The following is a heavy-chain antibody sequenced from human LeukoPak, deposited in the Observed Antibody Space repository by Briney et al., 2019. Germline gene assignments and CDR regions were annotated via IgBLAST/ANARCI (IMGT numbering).Heavy chain of an antibody. J-gene: IGHJ4*02. D-gene: IGHD3-10*01. CDR3: TRDYYGSGTLSHY. CDR1: GYTFNDYY. Sequence: ASVKVSCKASGYTFNDYYIHWVRQAPGQGLEWMGWINPNSGGTNSAQRFQGRVTMTRDTSTSTAYMDLTSLRSDDTAVYYCTRDYYGSGTLSHYWGQGTLVTVTS. CDR2: INPNSGGT. V-gene: IGHV1-2*02.